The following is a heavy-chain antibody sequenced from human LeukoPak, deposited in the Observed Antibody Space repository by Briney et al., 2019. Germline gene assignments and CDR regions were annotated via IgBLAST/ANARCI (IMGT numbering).Heavy chain of an antibody. Sequence: GGSLRLSCAASGFTFSSYAMHWVRQAPGKGLEWVANIKQDGSEKYYVDSVKGRFTISRDNAKNSLYLQMNSLRAEDTAVYYCAREGGQLWSRYWYFDLWGRGTLVTVSS. V-gene: IGHV3-7*01. D-gene: IGHD5-18*01. CDR3: AREGGQLWSRYWYFDL. CDR1: GFTFSSYA. CDR2: IKQDGSEK. J-gene: IGHJ2*01.